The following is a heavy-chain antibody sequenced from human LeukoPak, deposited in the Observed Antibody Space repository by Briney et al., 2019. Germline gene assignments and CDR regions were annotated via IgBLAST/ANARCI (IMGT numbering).Heavy chain of an antibody. CDR3: AKGIAAAGQWYNWFDP. D-gene: IGHD6-13*01. CDR1: GFTFSSYG. Sequence: GGSLRLSCAASGFTFSSYGMSWVRQAPGKGLEWVSAISGSGGSTYYADSVKGRFTISRDNSKNTLYLQMNSLRAEDTAVYYCAKGIAAAGQWYNWFDPWGQGTLVTVSS. CDR2: ISGSGGST. J-gene: IGHJ5*02. V-gene: IGHV3-23*01.